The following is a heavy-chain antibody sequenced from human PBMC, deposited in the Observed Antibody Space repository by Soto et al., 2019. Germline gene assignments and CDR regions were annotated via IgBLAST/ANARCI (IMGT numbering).Heavy chain of an antibody. CDR2: ISYEGSHT. CDR3: AKEVHCGGGSCSWSEGFDY. V-gene: IGHV3-30*18. J-gene: IGHJ4*02. CDR1: GFIFSSYG. Sequence: VQLVESGGGVVQPGRSLRISCAASGFIFSSYGMHWVRQAPGKGLEWVAVISYEGSHTYYADSVKGRFTITRDNSKNTLYLQMNSLRPEDTAVYYCAKEVHCGGGSCSWSEGFDYWGQGTLLTVSS. D-gene: IGHD2-15*01.